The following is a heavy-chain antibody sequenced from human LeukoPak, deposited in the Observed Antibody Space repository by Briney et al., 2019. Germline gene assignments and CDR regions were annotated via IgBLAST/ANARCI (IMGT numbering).Heavy chain of an antibody. Sequence: GGALRLSCAAPGYTFSDYYSSWIPQAPGKGLEWDSYISSSGSTIYYADSVKGRFTTCRDNAKNSLYLPMDSLRAEDTAVYYCARVWGDRGAFDIWGQGTMVTVS. CDR2: ISSSGSTI. V-gene: IGHV3-11*01. CDR3: ARVWGDRGAFDI. CDR1: GYTFSDYY. J-gene: IGHJ3*02. D-gene: IGHD3-16*01.